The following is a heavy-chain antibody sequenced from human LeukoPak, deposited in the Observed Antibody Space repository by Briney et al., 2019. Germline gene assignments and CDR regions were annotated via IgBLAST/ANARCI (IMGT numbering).Heavy chain of an antibody. CDR1: GLTFSDYY. V-gene: IGHV3-23*01. Sequence: PGGSLRLSCAASGLTFSDYYMTWIRQAPGKGLEWVSGISDNEGRAYYTDSVKGRFTISRDRTKNTVYLQMHNLRADDTAVYFCARHDSFIPYWGQGTLVTVSS. CDR3: ARHDSFIPY. CDR2: ISDNEGRA. D-gene: IGHD5-18*01. J-gene: IGHJ4*02.